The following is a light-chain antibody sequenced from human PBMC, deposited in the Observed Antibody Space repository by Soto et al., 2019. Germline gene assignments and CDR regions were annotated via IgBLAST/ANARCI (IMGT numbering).Light chain of an antibody. CDR3: GSWDSSLSAYV. V-gene: IGLV1-51*01. CDR1: SSNIASNY. CDR2: DDN. J-gene: IGLJ1*01. Sequence: QSVLTQPPSVSAAPGQRVAISCSGTSSNIASNYVSWYQQFPGTAPRLLIYDDNKRPSGIPDRFSGSKSGTSATLGITGFQTGDEADYYCGSWDSSLSAYVFGTGTKVTVL.